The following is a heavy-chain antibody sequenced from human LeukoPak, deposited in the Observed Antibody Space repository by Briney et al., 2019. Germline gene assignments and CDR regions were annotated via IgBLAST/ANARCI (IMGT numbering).Heavy chain of an antibody. D-gene: IGHD6-19*01. V-gene: IGHV1-18*01. CDR2: ISGYNGDT. J-gene: IGHJ4*02. CDR1: GHSFTHHG. Sequence: GASVKLSCKTFGHSFTHHGFSWVRQAPGQGLEWMGWISGYNGDTHYAQNFQGRVTLTPDTSTSTVYMELRSLRSDDTAVYYCARDPTNTSGRYAYFDYWGQGALVTVSS. CDR3: ARDPTNTSGRYAYFDY.